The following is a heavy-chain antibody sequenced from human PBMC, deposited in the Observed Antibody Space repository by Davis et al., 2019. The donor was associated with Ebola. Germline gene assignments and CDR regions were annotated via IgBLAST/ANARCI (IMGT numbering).Heavy chain of an antibody. D-gene: IGHD3-10*01. J-gene: IGHJ6*04. CDR1: GFTFSTYN. CDR3: ARDVVVRGLYYYAMDV. CDR2: ISTSGSTI. Sequence: GESLKISCAASGFTFSTYNMNWVRQAPGKGLEWVSYISTSGSTIYYADSVKGRFTISRDNAKNSLYLQMNSLRDGDTAMYYCARDVVVRGLYYYAMDVWGKGTTVTVSS. V-gene: IGHV3-48*02.